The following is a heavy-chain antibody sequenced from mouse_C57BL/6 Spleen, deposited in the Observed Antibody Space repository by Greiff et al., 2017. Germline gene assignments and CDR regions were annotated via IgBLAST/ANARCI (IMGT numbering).Heavy chain of an antibody. CDR1: GYTFTSYW. J-gene: IGHJ1*03. CDR2: IDPNSGGT. CDR3: ARDYDGSSSHWYFDV. D-gene: IGHD1-1*01. V-gene: IGHV1-72*01. Sequence: QVQLQQPGAELVKPGASVKLSCKASGYTFTSYWMHWVKQRTGRGLEWIGRIDPNSGGTKYNEKFKRKATLTVDKPSSKAYMQLSRLTSEDSAVYYCARDYDGSSSHWYFDVWGTGTTVTVSS.